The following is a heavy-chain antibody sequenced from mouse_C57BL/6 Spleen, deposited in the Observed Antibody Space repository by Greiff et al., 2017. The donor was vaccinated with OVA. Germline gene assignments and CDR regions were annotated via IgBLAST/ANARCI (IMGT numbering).Heavy chain of an antibody. Sequence: DVKLQESGPGLVKPSQSLSLTCSVTGYSITSGYYWNWIRQFPGNKLEWMGYISYDGSNNYNPSLKNRISITRDTSKNQFFLKLNSVTTEDTATYYCANYYGSSFFAYWGQGTLVTVSA. CDR2: ISYDGSN. D-gene: IGHD1-1*01. CDR1: GYSITSGYY. V-gene: IGHV3-6*01. J-gene: IGHJ3*01. CDR3: ANYYGSSFFAY.